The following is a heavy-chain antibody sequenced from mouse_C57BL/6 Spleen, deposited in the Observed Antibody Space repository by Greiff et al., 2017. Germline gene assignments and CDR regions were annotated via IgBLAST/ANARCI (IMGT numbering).Heavy chain of an antibody. CDR3: ARKEGYDYSYVDY. D-gene: IGHD2-4*01. V-gene: IGHV1-18*01. CDR1: GYTFTDYN. CDR2: INPNHGGT. J-gene: IGHJ2*01. Sequence: EVKLVESGPELVKPGASVKIPCKASGYTFTDYNMDWVKQSHGKSLEWIGDINPNHGGTIYNQKFKGKATLTVDKSSSTAYMELRSLTSEDTAVFYCARKEGYDYSYVDYWGQGTTLTVS.